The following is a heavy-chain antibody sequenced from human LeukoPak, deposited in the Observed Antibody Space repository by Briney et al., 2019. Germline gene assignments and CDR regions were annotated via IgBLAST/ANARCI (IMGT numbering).Heavy chain of an antibody. V-gene: IGHV3-73*01. CDR1: GFPFSGFF. CDR2: VRSKANNYAT. D-gene: IGHD2/OR15-2a*01. Sequence: PGGSLKLSCAASGFPFSGFFMSWVRQSPGKALEWVGRVRSKANNYATAFAESVEGRFTISRDDSKNTVYLQMNSLKTEDTAVYYCTRGFSDYSDYWGRGTLVTVSS. CDR3: TRGFSDYSDY. J-gene: IGHJ4*02.